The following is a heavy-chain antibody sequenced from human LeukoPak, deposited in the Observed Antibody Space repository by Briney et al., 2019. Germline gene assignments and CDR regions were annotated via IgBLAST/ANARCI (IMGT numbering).Heavy chain of an antibody. CDR1: GFTFSSYA. CDR3: ARDLIGGNAYDY. CDR2: ISYDGSNK. J-gene: IGHJ4*02. Sequence: GSLRLSCAASGFTFSSYAMHWVRQAPGKGLEWVAVISYDGSNKYYADSVKGRFTISRDNSKNTLYLQMNSLRAEDTAVYYCARDLIGGNAYDYWGQGALVTVSS. V-gene: IGHV3-30-3*01. D-gene: IGHD2-15*01.